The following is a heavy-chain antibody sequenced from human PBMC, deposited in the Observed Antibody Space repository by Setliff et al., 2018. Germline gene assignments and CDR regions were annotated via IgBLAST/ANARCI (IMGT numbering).Heavy chain of an antibody. CDR2: IRSKAYGGTT. CDR1: GFTFSNAW. J-gene: IGHJ4*02. CDR3: TRASSIAVAGSSI. Sequence: GGSLRLSCAASGFTFSNAWMSWVRQAPGKGLEWVGFIRSKAYGGTTEYAASVKGRFTISRDDSKSIAYLQMNSLKTEDTAVYYCTRASSIAVAGSSIWGQGTLVTVSS. D-gene: IGHD6-19*01. V-gene: IGHV3-49*04.